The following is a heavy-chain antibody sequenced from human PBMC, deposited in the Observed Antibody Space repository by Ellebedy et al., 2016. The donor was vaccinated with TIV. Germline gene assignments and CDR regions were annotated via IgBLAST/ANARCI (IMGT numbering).Heavy chain of an antibody. J-gene: IGHJ4*02. CDR2: IRSKAYGGTT. Sequence: PGGSLRLSCTASGFTFGDYAMSWFRQAPGKGLEWVGFIRSKAYGGTTEYAASVKGRFTISRDDSKSIAYLQMNSLKTEDTAVYYCTRDCNIQLWLAFDYWGQGTLVTVSS. D-gene: IGHD5-18*01. CDR3: TRDCNIQLWLAFDY. V-gene: IGHV3-49*03. CDR1: GFTFGDYA.